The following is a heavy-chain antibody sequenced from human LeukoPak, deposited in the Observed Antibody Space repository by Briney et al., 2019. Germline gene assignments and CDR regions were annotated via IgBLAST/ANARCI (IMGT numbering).Heavy chain of an antibody. V-gene: IGHV3-23*01. CDR3: ARGGIAEVGQLGF. Sequence: GGSLRLSCAASGFTFSSYAMTWVRQAPGKGLEWVSSITFSGGGTYCADSVKGRFTISRDNSKSTLYLQMSSLRAEDTAVYYCARGGIAEVGQLGFWGQGTLVTVSS. CDR1: GFTFSSYA. CDR2: ITFSGGGT. J-gene: IGHJ4*02. D-gene: IGHD6-13*01.